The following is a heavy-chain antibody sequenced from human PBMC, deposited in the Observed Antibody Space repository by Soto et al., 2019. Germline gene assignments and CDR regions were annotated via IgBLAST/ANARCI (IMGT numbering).Heavy chain of an antibody. V-gene: IGHV1-69*13. D-gene: IGHD5-18*01. CDR2: ITPIYPTT. CDR3: ARIPRYSFPTSDDLDS. J-gene: IGHJ4*02. Sequence: SVKVSCKASGGTFYTYTFSWVRQAPGQGLEWMGSITPIYPTTNYAEKFQGRLTVTADGSTNTAYMELNSLTSEDTAVYYCARIPRYSFPTSDDLDSWGQGTLVTVYS. CDR1: GGTFYTYT.